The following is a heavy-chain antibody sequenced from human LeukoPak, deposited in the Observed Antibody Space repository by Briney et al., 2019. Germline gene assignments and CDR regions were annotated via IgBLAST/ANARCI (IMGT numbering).Heavy chain of an antibody. CDR2: ISGYNGDT. J-gene: IGHJ4*02. CDR1: GYTFTGYY. V-gene: IGHV1-18*01. Sequence: ASVKVSCKTSGYTFTGYYVHWVRQAPGQGLEWMVWISGYNGDTNYAQKLQGRVTMTTDTSTSTAYMELRSLRSDDTAVYYCARASSGYYYADYWGQGTLVTVSS. D-gene: IGHD3-22*01. CDR3: ARASSGYYYADY.